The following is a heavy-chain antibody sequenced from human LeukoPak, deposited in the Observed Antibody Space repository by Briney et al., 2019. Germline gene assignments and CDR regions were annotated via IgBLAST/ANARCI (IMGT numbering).Heavy chain of an antibody. V-gene: IGHV3-23*01. CDR3: AKGTSYDFWSGYGAPFDY. D-gene: IGHD3-3*01. Sequence: PGGSLRLSCAASGFTFSSYAMSWVRQAPGKGLEWVSAISGSGGSTYYADSVKGRFTISRDNSKNTLYLQMNSLRAEDTAVYYCAKGTSYDFWSGYGAPFDYWGQGTLVTVSS. CDR1: GFTFSSYA. J-gene: IGHJ4*02. CDR2: ISGSGGST.